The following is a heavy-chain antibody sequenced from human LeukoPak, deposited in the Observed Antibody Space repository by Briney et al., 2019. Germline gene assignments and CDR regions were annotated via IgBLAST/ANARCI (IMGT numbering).Heavy chain of an antibody. Sequence: GGSLRLSCAASGFTVSSYAMHWVRQAPGKGLEWVAVISYDGNNKYYADSVKGRFTISRDNSKNTLYLQMNSLRAEDTAVYYCASRARTVTLDYWGQGTLVTVSS. V-gene: IGHV3-30*01. D-gene: IGHD4-17*01. J-gene: IGHJ4*02. CDR1: GFTVSSYA. CDR3: ASRARTVTLDY. CDR2: ISYDGNNK.